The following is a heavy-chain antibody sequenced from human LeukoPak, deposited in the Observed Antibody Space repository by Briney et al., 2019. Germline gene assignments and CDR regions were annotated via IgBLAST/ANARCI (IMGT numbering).Heavy chain of an antibody. CDR1: GYTFTGYY. Sequence: SVKVSCKASGYTFTGYYMHWVRQAPGQGLEWMGGIIPIFGTANYAQKFQGRVTITADESTSTAYMELSSLRSEDTAVYYCTGEFEAFDIWGQGTMVTVSS. CDR3: TGEFEAFDI. J-gene: IGHJ3*02. D-gene: IGHD3-10*01. V-gene: IGHV1-69*13. CDR2: IIPIFGTA.